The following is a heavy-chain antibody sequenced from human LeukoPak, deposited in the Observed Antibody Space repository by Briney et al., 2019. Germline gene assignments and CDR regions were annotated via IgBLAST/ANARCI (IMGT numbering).Heavy chain of an antibody. V-gene: IGHV4-59*12. CDR3: ARVAYSFDY. CDR2: IYYSGST. CDR1: GGSISSYY. Sequence: SETLSLTCTVSGGSISSYYWSWIRQPPGKGLEWIGYIYYSGSTNYNPSLKSRVTMSLDTSKNQFSLRLSSMTAADTAVYYCARVAYSFDYWGQGTLVTVSS. J-gene: IGHJ4*02.